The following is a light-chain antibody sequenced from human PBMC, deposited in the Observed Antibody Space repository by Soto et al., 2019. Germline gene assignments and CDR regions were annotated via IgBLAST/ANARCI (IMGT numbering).Light chain of an antibody. CDR1: ESLGGW. V-gene: IGKV1-5*01. J-gene: IGKJ1*01. Sequence: DIQVTQSPSTLSASVGDRVTITCRASESLGGWLAWYQQKPGKAPKLLIYDASSLHSGVPSRFTGSGSGTEFTLTISSLQPDDFATYYCHQYNTFSTFGQGTKVEIK. CDR3: HQYNTFST. CDR2: DAS.